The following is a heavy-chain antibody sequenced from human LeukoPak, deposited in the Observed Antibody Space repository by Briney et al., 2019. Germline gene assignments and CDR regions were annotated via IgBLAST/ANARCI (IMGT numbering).Heavy chain of an antibody. Sequence: GASVKVSCKASGYTFTSYDINWVRQATGQGLEWMGWMNPNSGNTGYAQKFQGRVTMTRNTSISTAYMELSSLRSEDTAVYYCARVGIAAAGMTTDYWGQGTLVTVSS. V-gene: IGHV1-8*01. J-gene: IGHJ4*02. CDR1: GYTFTSYD. CDR3: ARVGIAAAGMTTDY. CDR2: MNPNSGNT. D-gene: IGHD6-13*01.